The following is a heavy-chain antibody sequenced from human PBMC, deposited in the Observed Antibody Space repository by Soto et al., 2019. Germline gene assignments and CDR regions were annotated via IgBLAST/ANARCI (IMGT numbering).Heavy chain of an antibody. CDR3: AKPLTPPAIAAAALLEGY. CDR2: ISGSGGST. Sequence: EVQLLESGGGLVQPGGSLRLSCAASGFTFSSYAMSWVRQAPGKGLEWVSAISGSGGSTYYADSVKGRFTISRDNSKNTLYLQMNSLRAEDTAVYYCAKPLTPPAIAAAALLEGYWGQGTLVTVSS. V-gene: IGHV3-23*01. D-gene: IGHD6-13*01. CDR1: GFTFSSYA. J-gene: IGHJ4*02.